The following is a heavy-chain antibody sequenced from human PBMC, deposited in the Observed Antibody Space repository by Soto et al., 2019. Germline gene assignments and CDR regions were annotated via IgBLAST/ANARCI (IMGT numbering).Heavy chain of an antibody. J-gene: IGHJ6*03. CDR3: AKEQQLASGYYYYYYMDV. CDR1: GFTFSSYG. Sequence: ESGGGVVQPGRSLRLSCAASGFTFSSYGMHWVRQAPGKGLEWVAVISYDGSNKYYADSVKGRFTISRDNSKNTLYLQMNSLRAEDTAVYYCAKEQQLASGYYYYYYMDVWGKGTTVTVSS. D-gene: IGHD6-13*01. CDR2: ISYDGSNK. V-gene: IGHV3-30*18.